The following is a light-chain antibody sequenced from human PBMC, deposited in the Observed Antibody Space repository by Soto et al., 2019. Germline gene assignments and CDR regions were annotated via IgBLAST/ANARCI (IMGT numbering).Light chain of an antibody. CDR1: NSDIGGYNY. CDR2: DVS. CDR3: SSYTSSGTPYV. J-gene: IGLJ1*01. Sequence: QSALTRPASVSGSPGQSITISCTGTNSDIGGYNYVSWYQHHPGKAPKLMIYDVSNRPSGVSNRFSGSKSANTASLTISGLQAEDEADYYCSSYTSSGTPYVFGTGTKLTVL. V-gene: IGLV2-14*03.